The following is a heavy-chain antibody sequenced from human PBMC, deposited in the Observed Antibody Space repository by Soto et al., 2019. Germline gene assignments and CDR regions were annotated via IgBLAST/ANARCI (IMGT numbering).Heavy chain of an antibody. D-gene: IGHD7-27*01. J-gene: IGHJ3*01. Sequence: GGSLRLSCVASGFTFSSYVMNWVRQAPGKGLDWVSGITGSGGSTFYADSVRGRFTISRDNSKNTLYLEMSSLRAEDTAIYYCAKVNWGPGARIWGQGTMVT. CDR2: ITGSGGST. CDR3: AKVNWGPGARI. V-gene: IGHV3-23*01. CDR1: GFTFSSYV.